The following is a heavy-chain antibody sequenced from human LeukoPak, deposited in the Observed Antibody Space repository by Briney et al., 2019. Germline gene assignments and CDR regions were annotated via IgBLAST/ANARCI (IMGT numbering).Heavy chain of an antibody. CDR3: ARDRSHRYYHSTGYAFDY. J-gene: IGHJ4*02. CDR2: INPRGGST. V-gene: IGHV1-46*01. D-gene: IGHD3-22*01. CDR1: GYTFTSHF. Sequence: GASVKVSCKASGYTFTSHFMHWVRQAPGQGLEWMGIINPRGGSTSYTQKFQGRVTMTRDTSTSTVYMELSSLRSEDTAVYYCARDRSHRYYHSTGYAFDYWGQGTLVTVSS.